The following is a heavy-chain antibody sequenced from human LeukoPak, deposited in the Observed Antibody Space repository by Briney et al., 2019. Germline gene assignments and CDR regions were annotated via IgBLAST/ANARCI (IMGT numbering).Heavy chain of an antibody. Sequence: ASVKVSCKASGYTFTDYYMHWVRQAPGQGLEWMGWIDPHSGGTNYAQKFQGRDTMTRDTSISTAYMELSRLRSDDTAVYYCAREYYDSSGRKHGFDIWGQGTMVTVSS. J-gene: IGHJ3*02. CDR1: GYTFTDYY. D-gene: IGHD3-22*01. V-gene: IGHV1-2*02. CDR3: AREYYDSSGRKHGFDI. CDR2: IDPHSGGT.